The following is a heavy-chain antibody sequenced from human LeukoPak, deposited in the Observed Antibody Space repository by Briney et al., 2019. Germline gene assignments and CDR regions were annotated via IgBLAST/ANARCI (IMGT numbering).Heavy chain of an antibody. V-gene: IGHV4-59*01. J-gene: IGHJ4*02. CDR2: IHYSRST. CDR1: GGSITTYY. Sequence: PSETLSLTCTVSGGSITTYYWSRIRQPPGKGLEWIGYIHYSRSTDYNPSVKSRVTISADTSKNQFSLKLSSVTAADTAVNYCARELFTGGYFDDWGQGTLVTVSS. CDR3: ARELFTGGYFDD. D-gene: IGHD2-8*02.